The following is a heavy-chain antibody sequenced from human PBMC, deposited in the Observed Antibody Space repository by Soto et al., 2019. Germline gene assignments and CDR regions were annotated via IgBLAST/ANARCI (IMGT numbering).Heavy chain of an antibody. J-gene: IGHJ5*02. CDR1: GGSISSYY. CDR3: ATGTSRGWFDP. V-gene: IGHV4-59*01. Sequence: SETLSLTCTVSGGSISSYYWSWIRQPPGKGLEWTGYIYYSGSTNYNPSLKSRVTISVDTSKNQFSLKLSSVTAADTAVYYCATGTSRGWFDPWGQGTLVTVSS. D-gene: IGHD1-1*01. CDR2: IYYSGST.